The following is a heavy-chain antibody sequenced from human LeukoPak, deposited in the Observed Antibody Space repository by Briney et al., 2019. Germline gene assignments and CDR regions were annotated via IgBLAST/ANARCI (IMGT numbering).Heavy chain of an antibody. V-gene: IGHV3-33*01. Sequence: GGSLRLSCAASGFTFSSYGMHWVGQAPDKGLDWVTIIWYDGSNKYYADSVKGRFTISRDNSKNTLYLQMNSLRAEDTAVYYCARERDYGGGFDYWGQGTLVTVSS. J-gene: IGHJ4*02. D-gene: IGHD4-17*01. CDR3: ARERDYGGGFDY. CDR1: GFTFSSYG. CDR2: IWYDGSNK.